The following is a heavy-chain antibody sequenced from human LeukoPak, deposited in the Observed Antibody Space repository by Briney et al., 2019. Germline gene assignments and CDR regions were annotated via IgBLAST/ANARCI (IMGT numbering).Heavy chain of an antibody. Sequence: PGGSLRLSCAASGFTFSSYGMSWVRQAPGKGLEWVSVIIGSVATTYYADSVQDRFTISRNNSKNTLYLQMNRLRAEDTAVYFCGKGDSGYGGTVTPFDFWGQGTLVTVSS. J-gene: IGHJ4*02. D-gene: IGHD5-12*01. CDR3: GKGDSGYGGTVTPFDF. CDR2: IIGSVATT. CDR1: GFTFSSYG. V-gene: IGHV3-23*01.